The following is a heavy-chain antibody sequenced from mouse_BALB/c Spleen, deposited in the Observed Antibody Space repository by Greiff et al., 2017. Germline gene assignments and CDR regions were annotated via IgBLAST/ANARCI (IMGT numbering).Heavy chain of an antibody. CDR3: ARDGRGGYFDV. J-gene: IGHJ1*01. CDR1: GFTFSSYG. V-gene: IGHV5-6-3*01. D-gene: IGHD3-1*01. Sequence: EVQLQESGGGLVKPGGSLKLSCAASGFTFSSYGMSWVRQTPDKRLELVATINSNGGSTYYPDSVKGRFTISRDNAKNTLYLQMSSLKSEDTAMYYCARDGRGGYFDVWGAGTTVTVSS. CDR2: INSNGGST.